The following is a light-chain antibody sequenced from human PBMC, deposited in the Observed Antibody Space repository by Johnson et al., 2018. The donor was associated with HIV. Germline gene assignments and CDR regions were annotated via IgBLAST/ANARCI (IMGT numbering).Light chain of an antibody. CDR3: GTWDSSLSAL. V-gene: IGLV1-51*02. CDR2: ENN. CDR1: SSNIGNNY. J-gene: IGLJ1*01. Sequence: HSVLTQPPSVSAAPGQKVTISCSGSSSNIGNNYVSWYQQLPGTAPKLLIYENNKRPSGIPDRFSGSKSGTSATLGITGLQTGDEADYYCGTWDSSLSALFGTGTKVTVL.